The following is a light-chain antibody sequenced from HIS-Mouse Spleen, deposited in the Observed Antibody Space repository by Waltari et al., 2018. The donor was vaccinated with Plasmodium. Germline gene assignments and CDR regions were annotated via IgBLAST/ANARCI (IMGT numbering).Light chain of an antibody. Sequence: QSALTQPPSASGSPGQSVTISCPGTRSDVGGSNYLSWYQQHPGKAPKLMIYEVSKRPSGVPDRFSGSKSGNTASLTVSGLQAEDEADYYCSSYAGSNNLVFGGGTKLTVL. CDR1: RSDVGGSNY. J-gene: IGLJ2*01. CDR3: SSYAGSNNLV. CDR2: EVS. V-gene: IGLV2-8*01.